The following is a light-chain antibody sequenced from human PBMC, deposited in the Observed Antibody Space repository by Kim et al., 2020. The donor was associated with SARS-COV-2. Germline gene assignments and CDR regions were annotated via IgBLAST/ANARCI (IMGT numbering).Light chain of an antibody. CDR3: QVWDSNSDRRVV. CDR2: YDT. J-gene: IGLJ2*01. V-gene: IGLV3-21*04. Sequence: SYELTQPPSMSVAPGKTARITCGGNNIGSKSVHWYQQKPGQAPVLVINYDTDRPSGIPERFSGSNSGNTATLTISRVEAGDEADYYCQVWDSNSDRRVVFGGGTQLTVL. CDR1: NIGSKS.